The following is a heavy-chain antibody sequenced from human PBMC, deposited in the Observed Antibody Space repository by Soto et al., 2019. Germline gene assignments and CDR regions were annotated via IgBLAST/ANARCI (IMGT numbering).Heavy chain of an antibody. CDR2: IYYSGST. CDR1: GGSISSGGYY. CDR3: ARAQGSSSWYGGYYYYYGMDV. Sequence: PSETLSLTCTASGGSISSGGYYWSWIRQHPGKGLEWIGYIYYSGSTYYNPSLKSRVTISVDTSKNQFSLKLSSVTAADTAVYYCARAQGSSSWYGGYYYYYGMDVWGQGTTVTVSS. V-gene: IGHV4-31*03. J-gene: IGHJ6*02. D-gene: IGHD6-13*01.